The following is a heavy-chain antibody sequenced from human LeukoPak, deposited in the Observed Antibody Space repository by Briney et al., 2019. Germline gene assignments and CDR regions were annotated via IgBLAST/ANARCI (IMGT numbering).Heavy chain of an antibody. D-gene: IGHD3-16*01. CDR3: AKGMKAYDYVWGSHRPLSYYGVDV. V-gene: IGHV3-23*01. Sequence: GGSLRLACAASELNFNSYAMSWARQPPGEGLGWVSTFSGSGSRTYYADSGGGRFTISRDNSKNTLYLQMNSLIAEHTAVYYCAKGMKAYDYVWGSHRPLSYYGVDVWGQGTTVTVPS. J-gene: IGHJ6*02. CDR1: ELNFNSYA. CDR2: FSGSGSRT.